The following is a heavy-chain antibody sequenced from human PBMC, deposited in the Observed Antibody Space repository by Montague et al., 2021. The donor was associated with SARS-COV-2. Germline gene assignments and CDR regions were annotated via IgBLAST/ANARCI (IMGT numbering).Heavy chain of an antibody. D-gene: IGHD3-10*01. Sequence: SETLSLTCTVSGGSISSYYWTWIRRPPGKGLEWIGYIYYTGSTNYNPSLESRVTISLDTSKNQFSLKLSSVTAAGTAVYYCARGHYYGRKDYYYGVDVWGQGTTVTVSS. J-gene: IGHJ6*02. V-gene: IGHV4-59*13. CDR1: GGSISSYY. CDR2: IYYTGST. CDR3: ARGHYYGRKDYYYGVDV.